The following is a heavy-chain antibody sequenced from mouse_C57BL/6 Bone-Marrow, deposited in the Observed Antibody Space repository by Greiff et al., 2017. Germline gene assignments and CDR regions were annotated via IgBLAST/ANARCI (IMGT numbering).Heavy chain of an antibody. J-gene: IGHJ2*01. V-gene: IGHV1-69*01. CDR2: IDPSDSYT. Sequence: QVQLQQPGAELVMPGASVKLSCKASGYTFTSYWMHWVKQRPGQGLEWIGEIDPSDSYTNYNQKFKGKFTLTVAKSTSTAYMQLSSLTSEDSAVYDCARDSSGHLDYWGQGTTLTVSS. D-gene: IGHD3-2*02. CDR3: ARDSSGHLDY. CDR1: GYTFTSYW.